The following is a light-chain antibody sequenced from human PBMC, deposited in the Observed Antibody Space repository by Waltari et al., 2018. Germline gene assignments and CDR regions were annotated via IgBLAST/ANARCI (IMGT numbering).Light chain of an antibody. V-gene: IGLV3-21*02. CDR3: QFWDTTSDRVV. J-gene: IGLJ2*01. CDR1: NVGSKS. CDR2: DDT. Sequence: SYVLTQPPSASVATGETASITCGGDNVGSKSVHWYQQKPGHAPLLVVYDDTARPSGIPDRFSASNSGNTATLTISRVENGDEADYYCQFWDTTSDRVVFGGGTKLTVL.